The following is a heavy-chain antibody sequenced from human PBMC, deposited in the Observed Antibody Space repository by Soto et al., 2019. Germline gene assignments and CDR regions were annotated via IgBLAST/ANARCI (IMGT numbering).Heavy chain of an antibody. Sequence: GGSLRLSCAASGFTFSSYAMHWVRQAPGKGLEWVAVISYDGSNKYYADSVKGRFTISRDNSKNTLYLQMNSLRAEDTAVYYCAREDCSGGSCYSAYWGQGTLVTVSS. V-gene: IGHV3-30-3*01. J-gene: IGHJ4*02. CDR2: ISYDGSNK. CDR3: AREDCSGGSCYSAY. CDR1: GFTFSSYA. D-gene: IGHD2-15*01.